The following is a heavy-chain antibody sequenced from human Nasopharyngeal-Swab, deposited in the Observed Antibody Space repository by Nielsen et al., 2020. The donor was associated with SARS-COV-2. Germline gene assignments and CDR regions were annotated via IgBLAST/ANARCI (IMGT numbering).Heavy chain of an antibody. CDR2: ISSNGGST. Sequence: VCPAPRRGLEYVSAISSNGGSTYYADSVKGRFTISRDNSKNTLYLQMNSLRAEDTAVYYCAKVRFLEWLLRFDPWGQGTLVTVSS. D-gene: IGHD3-3*01. J-gene: IGHJ5*02. CDR3: AKVRFLEWLLRFDP. V-gene: IGHV3-64*04.